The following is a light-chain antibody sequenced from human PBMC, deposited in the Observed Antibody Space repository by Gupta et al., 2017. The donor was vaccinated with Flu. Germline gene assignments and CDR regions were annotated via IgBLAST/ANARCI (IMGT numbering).Light chain of an antibody. J-gene: IGKJ2*03. V-gene: IGKV2-28*01. CDR3: MQALQTPQYS. CDR2: LGS. CDR1: QSLLHSNGYNY. Sequence: DIVKTQSPLSLPVTPGEPASISCRSSQSLLHSNGYNYLDWYLQKPGQSPQLLIYLGSNRASGVPDKFSGSGSGTDFTLKISRVEAEDVGVYYCMQALQTPQYSFGQGTKLEIK.